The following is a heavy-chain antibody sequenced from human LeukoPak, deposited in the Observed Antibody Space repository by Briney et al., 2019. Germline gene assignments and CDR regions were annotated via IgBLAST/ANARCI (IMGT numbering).Heavy chain of an antibody. CDR3: ARALYPYYYDSSGGDAFDI. J-gene: IGHJ3*02. CDR1: GYTFTSYD. CDR2: MNHNSGNT. Sequence: ASLKVSCKASGYTFTSYDVNWVRQATGHRLEGMGWMNHNSGNTGYAQKFQGRVTMTRNTSISTAYMELSSLRSEDTAVYYCARALYPYYYDSSGGDAFDIWGQGTMVTVSS. V-gene: IGHV1-8*01. D-gene: IGHD3-22*01.